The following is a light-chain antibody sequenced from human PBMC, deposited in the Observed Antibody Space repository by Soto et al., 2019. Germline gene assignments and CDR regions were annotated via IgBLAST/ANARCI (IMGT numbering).Light chain of an antibody. CDR3: CSYAGSFNYV. J-gene: IGLJ1*01. V-gene: IGLV2-11*01. CDR1: SSDVGGYYF. CDR2: DVT. Sequence: QSVLTQRRSVSGSPGQSVTISCTGTSSDVGGYYFVSWYQQHPGKAPKLMIYDVTKRPSGVPDRFSGSKSGNTASLTISGLQAEDEAEYYCCSYAGSFNYVFGTGTKVTVL.